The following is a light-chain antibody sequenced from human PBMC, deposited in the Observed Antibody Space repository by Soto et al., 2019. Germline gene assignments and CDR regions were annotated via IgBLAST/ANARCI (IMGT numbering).Light chain of an antibody. CDR2: GNF. Sequence: QSVLTQPPSVSGSPGQRVTISCAWGSSSIGAGYDVHWYQQLPGTAPKLLIYGNFNRPSGVPDRFSGSKSGTSASLAITGLQAGDEADYYCQSYDSSLSGVVFGGGTTLTV. CDR1: SSSIGAGYD. CDR3: QSYDSSLSGVV. J-gene: IGLJ2*01. V-gene: IGLV1-40*01.